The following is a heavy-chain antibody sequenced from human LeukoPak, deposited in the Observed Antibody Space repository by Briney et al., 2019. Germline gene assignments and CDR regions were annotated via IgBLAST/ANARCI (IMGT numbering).Heavy chain of an antibody. Sequence: SETLSLTCTVSGGSISSSGYYWGWIRQPPGKGLEWIASIYYSGSTYYNPALKRRVTISVDTSKNQLSLKLSSLTAADTAVYYCARHEYSGSYYGLSWFDPWGQGTLVTLSS. CDR3: ARHEYSGSYYGLSWFDP. CDR2: IYYSGST. J-gene: IGHJ5*02. CDR1: GGSISSSGYY. D-gene: IGHD1-26*01. V-gene: IGHV4-39*01.